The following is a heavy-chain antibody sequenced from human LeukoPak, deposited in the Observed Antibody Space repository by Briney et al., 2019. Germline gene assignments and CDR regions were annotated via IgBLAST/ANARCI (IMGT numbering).Heavy chain of an antibody. CDR2: IKQDGSEK. J-gene: IGHJ4*02. D-gene: IGHD3-3*01. V-gene: IGHV3-7*01. CDR1: GGSLSDYY. CDR3: ARVPYDF. Sequence: PSETLSLTCAVYGGSLSDYYWSWVRQAPGKGLEWVANIKQDGSEKYYVDSVKGRFTISRDNAKNSLYLQMNSLRAEDTAIYYCARVPYDFWGQGILVTVSS.